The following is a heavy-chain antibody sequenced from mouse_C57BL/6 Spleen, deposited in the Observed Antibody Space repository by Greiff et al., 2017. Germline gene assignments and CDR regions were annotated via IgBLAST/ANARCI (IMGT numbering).Heavy chain of an antibody. CDR1: GYAFSSSW. V-gene: IGHV1-82*01. Sequence: VQLKQSGPELVKPGASVKISCKASGYAFSSSWMNWVKQRPGKGLEWIGRIYPGDGDTNYNGKFKGKATLTADKSSSTAYMQLSSLTSEDSAVYFCARGNYYGSSYGYWGQGTTLTVSS. CDR2: IYPGDGDT. J-gene: IGHJ2*01. CDR3: ARGNYYGSSYGY. D-gene: IGHD1-1*01.